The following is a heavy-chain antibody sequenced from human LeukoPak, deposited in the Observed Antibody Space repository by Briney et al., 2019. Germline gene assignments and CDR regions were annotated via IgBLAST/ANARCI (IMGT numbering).Heavy chain of an antibody. Sequence: SSETLSLTCTVSGGSISSYYWSWIRQPPGKGLEWIGRIYTSGSTNYNPSLKSRVTMSVDTSKNQLSLKLSSVTAADTAVYYCARNPPTIFGRGNWFDPWGQGTLVTVSS. CDR1: GGSISSYY. V-gene: IGHV4-4*07. J-gene: IGHJ5*02. CDR2: IYTSGST. D-gene: IGHD3-3*01. CDR3: ARNPPTIFGRGNWFDP.